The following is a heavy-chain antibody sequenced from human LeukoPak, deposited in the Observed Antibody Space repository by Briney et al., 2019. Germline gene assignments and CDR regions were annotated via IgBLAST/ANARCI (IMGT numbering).Heavy chain of an antibody. V-gene: IGHV4-34*01. CDR2: INHSGST. Sequence: PSETLSLTCAVYGGSFSGYYWSWIRQPPGKGLEWIGEINHSGSTNYNPSLKSRVTISVDTSKNQFSLKLSSVTAADTAVYYCAGTSTSCYRSGYNWFDPWGQGTLVTVSS. CDR1: GGSFSGYY. D-gene: IGHD2-2*02. J-gene: IGHJ5*02. CDR3: AGTSTSCYRSGYNWFDP.